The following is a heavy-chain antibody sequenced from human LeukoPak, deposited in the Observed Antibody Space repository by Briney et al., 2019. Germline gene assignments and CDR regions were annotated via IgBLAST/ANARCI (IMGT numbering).Heavy chain of an antibody. Sequence: SETLSLTCTVSGYSISSGYYWGWIRQPPGKGLEWIGSIYHSGSTYYNPSLKSRVTISVDTSKNQFSLKLSSVTAADTAVYYCARGNGSAATFDYWGQGTLVTVSS. CDR3: ARGNGSAATFDY. J-gene: IGHJ4*02. CDR1: GYSISSGYY. V-gene: IGHV4-38-2*02. CDR2: IYHSGST. D-gene: IGHD1-1*01.